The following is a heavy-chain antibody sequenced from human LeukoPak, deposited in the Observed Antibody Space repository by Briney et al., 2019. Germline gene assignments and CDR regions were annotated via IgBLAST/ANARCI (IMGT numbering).Heavy chain of an antibody. CDR3: ARAPPRLDGYILYY. J-gene: IGHJ4*02. D-gene: IGHD5-24*01. CDR2: IIPTTGLA. CDR1: GGTFTNLA. V-gene: IGHV1-69*04. Sequence: SVKVSCRASGGTFTNLAINWVRQAPGQGLEWMGRIIPTTGLASYAQKSQGRVTITADKSTSTAYMELSSLRSEDTAVYYCARAPPRLDGYILYYWGQGTLVTVSS.